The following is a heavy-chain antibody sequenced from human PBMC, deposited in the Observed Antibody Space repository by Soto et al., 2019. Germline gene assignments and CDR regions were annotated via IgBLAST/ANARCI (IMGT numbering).Heavy chain of an antibody. V-gene: IGHV3-30-3*01. D-gene: IGHD3-9*01. CDR2: ISYDGSNK. J-gene: IGHJ6*02. CDR3: SRAPVPNYDILTGYGDGMDV. Sequence: QVQLVESGGGVVQPGRSLRLSCAASGFTFSSYAMHWVRQAPGKGLEWVAVISYDGSNKYYADSVKGRFTISRDNSKNTLYLHMNSLRAEDTAVYYCSRAPVPNYDILTGYGDGMDVWGQGTTVTVSS. CDR1: GFTFSSYA.